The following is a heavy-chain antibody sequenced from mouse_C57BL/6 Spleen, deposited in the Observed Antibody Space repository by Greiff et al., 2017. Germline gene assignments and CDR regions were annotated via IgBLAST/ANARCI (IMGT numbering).Heavy chain of an antibody. Sequence: VQLQQSGAELAKPGASVKLSCKASGYTFTSYWMHWVKQRPGQGLEWIGYINPSSGYTKYNQKFKDKATFPADKSSSTAYMQLSSLTYEDSAVYYGASTMRWDYFDYWGQGTTLTVSS. D-gene: IGHD2-4*01. CDR1: GYTFTSYW. V-gene: IGHV1-7*01. J-gene: IGHJ2*01. CDR2: INPSSGYT. CDR3: ASTMRWDYFDY.